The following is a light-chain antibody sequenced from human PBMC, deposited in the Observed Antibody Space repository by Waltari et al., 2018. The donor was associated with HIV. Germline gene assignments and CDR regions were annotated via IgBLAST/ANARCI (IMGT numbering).Light chain of an antibody. Sequence: QSALTQPASVAGSPGQSITISCIGTRRDVGNYNLVSCSQQHPGKAPKLMLYEVSKRPSGVSNRFSGSKSGNTSSLTISGLQADDEADYYCCSYATSSTSLYVFGTGTKVTVL. V-gene: IGLV2-23*02. J-gene: IGLJ1*01. CDR1: RRDVGNYNL. CDR2: EVS. CDR3: CSYATSSTSLYV.